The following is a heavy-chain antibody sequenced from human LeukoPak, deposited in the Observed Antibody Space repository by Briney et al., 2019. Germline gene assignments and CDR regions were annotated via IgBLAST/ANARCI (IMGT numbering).Heavy chain of an antibody. D-gene: IGHD3-10*01. Sequence: PGGSPRLSCAASGFTFSDAWMNWVRQAPGKGLEWVGRIKSKSDGATTDYAAPVKGRFTISRDDSKNTLYLQMNSLKTEDTAVYYCTTWGSGSGRYYNMDVWGQGTTVTVSS. J-gene: IGHJ6*02. CDR1: GFTFSDAW. CDR2: IKSKSDGATT. V-gene: IGHV3-15*01. CDR3: TTWGSGSGRYYNMDV.